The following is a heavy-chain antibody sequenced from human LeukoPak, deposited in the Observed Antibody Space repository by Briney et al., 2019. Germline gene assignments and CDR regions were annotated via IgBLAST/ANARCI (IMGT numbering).Heavy chain of an antibody. CDR1: GFTFTSSA. D-gene: IGHD3-22*01. CDR3: AAATSYDSSGYYRDY. J-gene: IGHJ4*02. Sequence: SVKVSCMASGFTFTSSAMQWVRQARGQRLEWIGWIVVVSGNTNYAQKFQKRVTITRDMSTSTACMELSSLRSEDTAVYYCAAATSYDSSGYYRDYWGQGTLVTVSS. CDR2: IVVVSGNT. V-gene: IGHV1-58*02.